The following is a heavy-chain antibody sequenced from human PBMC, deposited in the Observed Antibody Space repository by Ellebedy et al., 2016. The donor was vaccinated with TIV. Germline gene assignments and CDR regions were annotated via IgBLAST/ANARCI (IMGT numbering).Heavy chain of an antibody. V-gene: IGHV4-39*01. CDR1: GGSISSSSYY. CDR3: ASLYGDSFGD. D-gene: IGHD4-17*01. CDR2: IYYSGST. Sequence: SETLSLTCTVSGGSISSSSYYWGWIRQPPGKGLEWIGSIYYSGSTYYNPSLKSRVTISVDTSKNQFSLKLSSVTAADTAVYYCASLYGDSFGDWGQGTLVTVSS. J-gene: IGHJ4*02.